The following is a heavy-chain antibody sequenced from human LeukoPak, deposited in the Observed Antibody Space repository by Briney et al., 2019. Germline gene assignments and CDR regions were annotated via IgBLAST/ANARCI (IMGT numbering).Heavy chain of an antibody. CDR3: ATGRAAPLFDY. J-gene: IGHJ4*02. CDR2: IIPIFGTA. CDR1: GGTFSSYA. D-gene: IGHD2-15*01. Sequence: SVKVSCKASGGTFSSYAISWVRQAPGQGLEWMGGIIPIFGTANYAQKFQGRVTITTDESTSTAYMELSSLRSEATAVYYCATGRAAPLFDYWGQGTLVTVSS. V-gene: IGHV1-69*05.